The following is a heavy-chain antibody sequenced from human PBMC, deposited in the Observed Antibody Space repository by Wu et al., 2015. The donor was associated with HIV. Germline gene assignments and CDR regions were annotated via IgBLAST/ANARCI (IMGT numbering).Heavy chain of an antibody. CDR1: GHTFTGYY. CDR2: INPNNGGT. V-gene: IGHV1-2*02. CDR3: ARDQSSGTFDY. D-gene: IGHD6-25*01. J-gene: IGHJ4*02. Sequence: QVQLVQSGAEVKKPGASVKVSCKAPGHTFTGYYIHWVRQAPGQGLEWMGWINPNNGGTKYEQKFQGRVSMTRDTSISTAYMELSRLTSDDTAVYFCARDQSSGTFDYWGQGTLVSVSS.